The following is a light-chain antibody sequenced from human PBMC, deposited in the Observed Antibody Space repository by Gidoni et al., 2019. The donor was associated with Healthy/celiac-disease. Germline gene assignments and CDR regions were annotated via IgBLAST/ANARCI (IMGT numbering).Light chain of an antibody. V-gene: IGKV3-15*01. CDR2: GAS. Sequence: EIVMTQSPATLSVSPGERATLSCRASQSVRSNLAWYQLKPGQAPRRLIYGASTRAPGIPARFSGSGSGTEFTLTISSLQSEDFAVYYCQQYNNWTRWTFGQGTKVEIK. CDR1: QSVRSN. J-gene: IGKJ1*01. CDR3: QQYNNWTRWT.